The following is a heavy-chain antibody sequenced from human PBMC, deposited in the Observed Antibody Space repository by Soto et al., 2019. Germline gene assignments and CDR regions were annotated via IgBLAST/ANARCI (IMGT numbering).Heavy chain of an antibody. CDR3: ARGQPTGYYYDSSGYSYYFDY. V-gene: IGHV1-46*01. CDR1: GYTFTSYY. Sequence: SVKVSCKASGYTFTSYYMHWVRQAPGQGLEWMGIINPSGGSTSYAQKFQGRVTMTRDTSTSTVYMELSSLRSEDTAVYYCARGQPTGYYYDSSGYSYYFDYWGQGTLVTVSS. D-gene: IGHD3-22*01. CDR2: INPSGGST. J-gene: IGHJ4*02.